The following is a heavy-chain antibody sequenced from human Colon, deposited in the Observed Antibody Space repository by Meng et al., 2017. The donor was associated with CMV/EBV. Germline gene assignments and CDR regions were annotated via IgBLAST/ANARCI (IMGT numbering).Heavy chain of an antibody. CDR3: AKDRDCTSNSCPNYDMDV. V-gene: IGHV3-9*01. D-gene: IGHD2/OR15-2a*01. J-gene: IGHJ6*02. CDR2: IAWNSVTI. Sequence: GGSLRLSCVASGFTFDEYVMHWVRLAPGKGLEWVSAIAWNSVTIGYAESVKGRFTISRDNAKNSVYLQMNSLRVEDTALYFCAKDRDCTSNSCPNYDMDVWGQGTTVTVSS. CDR1: GFTFDEYV.